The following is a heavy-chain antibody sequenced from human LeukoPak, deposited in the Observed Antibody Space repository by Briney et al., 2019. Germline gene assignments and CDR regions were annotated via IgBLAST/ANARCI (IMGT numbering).Heavy chain of an antibody. D-gene: IGHD2-21*02. CDR2: IIPIFGTA. J-gene: IGHJ4*02. CDR3: ARDCGGDYYSGY. V-gene: IGHV1-69*13. Sequence: SVKVSCKASGGTFISYAISWVRQAPGQGLEWMGGIIPIFGTANYAQKFQGRVTITADESTSTAYMELSSLRSEDTAVYYYARDCGGDYYSGYWGQGTLVTVSS. CDR1: GGTFISYA.